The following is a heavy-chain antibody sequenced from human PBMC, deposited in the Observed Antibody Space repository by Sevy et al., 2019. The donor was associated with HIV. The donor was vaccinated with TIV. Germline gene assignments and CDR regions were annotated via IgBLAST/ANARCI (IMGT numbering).Heavy chain of an antibody. CDR1: GYSISSGFY. CDR2: IDHSGST. J-gene: IGHJ5*02. Sequence: SETLSLTCTVSGYSISSGFYWGWIRQPPGKGLEWIGSIDHSGSTYYNPSLKSRVTISVDTSKNQFSLKLSSVTAADTAVYYCARVPPTVTTAWFDPWGQGTLVTVSS. V-gene: IGHV4-38-2*02. CDR3: ARVPPTVTTAWFDP. D-gene: IGHD4-17*01.